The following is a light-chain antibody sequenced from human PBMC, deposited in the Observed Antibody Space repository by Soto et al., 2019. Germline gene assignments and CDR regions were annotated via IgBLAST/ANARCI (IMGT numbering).Light chain of an antibody. CDR3: QQYYITPQT. CDR1: QSVLYSPNNKNY. Sequence: DIVMTQSPDSLAVSLGERATINCKSSQSVLYSPNNKNYLAWYQQKPGQPPKLLIYWASTRESGVPGRFSGSGSATDFTLTISSLQAEDVAVYFCQQYYITPQTFGQGTKLEIK. J-gene: IGKJ2*01. CDR2: WAS. V-gene: IGKV4-1*01.